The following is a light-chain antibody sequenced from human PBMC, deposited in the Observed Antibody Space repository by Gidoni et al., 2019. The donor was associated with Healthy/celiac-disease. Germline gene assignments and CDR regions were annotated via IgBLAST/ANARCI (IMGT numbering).Light chain of an antibody. CDR1: QSISSY. J-gene: IGKJ2*01. Sequence: DIQMTQSPSSLSASVGDRVTITCRASQSISSYLNWYQQKPGKAPSRFSGSGSGTDVTLTISSLQPEDYATYYCQQSYSTPRYTFGQGTKLEIK. V-gene: IGKV1-39*01. CDR3: QQSYSTPRYT.